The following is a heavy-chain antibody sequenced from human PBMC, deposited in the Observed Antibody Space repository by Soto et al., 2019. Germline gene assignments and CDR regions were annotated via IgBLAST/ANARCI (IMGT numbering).Heavy chain of an antibody. J-gene: IGHJ4*02. Sequence: QLQLQESGPGLVKPSETLSLTCTVSGGSISSVGYYWGWIRQPPGKGLEWIGTIYYSGTTYYNPSLNSRVTISVDTSKNQFSLKLSSVTAADTAVYYCARRPPTVTTYYFDHWGQGTLVTVSS. CDR3: ARRPPTVTTYYFDH. V-gene: IGHV4-39*01. CDR2: IYYSGTT. D-gene: IGHD4-17*01. CDR1: GGSISSVGYY.